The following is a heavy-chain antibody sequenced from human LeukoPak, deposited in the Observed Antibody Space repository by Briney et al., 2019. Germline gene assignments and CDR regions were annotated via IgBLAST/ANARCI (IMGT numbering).Heavy chain of an antibody. J-gene: IGHJ4*02. V-gene: IGHV3-30*18. CDR3: AKDPSRDSRTN. CDR2: ISYDGSNK. CDR1: GFTFSSYG. Sequence: PGGSLRLSCAASGFTFSSYGMHWVRQAPGKGLEWVAVISYDGSNKYYADSVKGRFTISRDNSKNTLYLQMNSLRAEDTAVYYCAKDPSRDSRTNWGQGTLVTVSS. D-gene: IGHD5-24*01.